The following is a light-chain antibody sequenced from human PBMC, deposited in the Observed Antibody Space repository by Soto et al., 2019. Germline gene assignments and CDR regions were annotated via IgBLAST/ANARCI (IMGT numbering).Light chain of an antibody. CDR3: QQHNSSPWT. CDR1: QSISDW. Sequence: DIQMTQSPSTLSASVGDRVTITCRASQSISDWLAWFQQKPGKAPKVLIYDASTLESGVPSRFSGSGSGTEFTLTISSLQPEDSATYYCQQHNSSPWTFGQGTRVYIK. CDR2: DAS. V-gene: IGKV1-5*01. J-gene: IGKJ1*01.